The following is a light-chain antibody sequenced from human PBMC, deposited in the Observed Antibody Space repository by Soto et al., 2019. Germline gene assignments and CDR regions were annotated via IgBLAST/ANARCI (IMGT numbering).Light chain of an antibody. CDR3: QQDWT. J-gene: IGKJ3*01. V-gene: IGKV3D-7*01. CDR1: QSVSSSY. Sequence: ELVMTQSPATLSLSPGERATLSCRASQSVSSSYLSWYQQKPGQAPRHLIYGTSTRATGIPARFSGSGSGTDFTLTISSLQPEDFAVYYCQQDWTFGPGTKVDIK. CDR2: GTS.